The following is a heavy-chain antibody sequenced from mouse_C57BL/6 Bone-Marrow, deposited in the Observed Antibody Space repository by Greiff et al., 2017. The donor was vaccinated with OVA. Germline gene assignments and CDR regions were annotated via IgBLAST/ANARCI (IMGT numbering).Heavy chain of an antibody. CDR2: IHPSDSDT. V-gene: IGHV1-74*01. CDR1: GYTFTSYW. D-gene: IGHD2-4*01. Sequence: QVQLQQPGAELVKPGASVKVSCKASGYTFTSYWMHWVKQRPGQGLEWIGRIHPSDSDTKYNQKFTGKATLTVDKSSSTAYLHLSSLTSADAAVYYCAIGDDYYFDYWGQGTTLTVSS. J-gene: IGHJ2*01. CDR3: AIGDDYYFDY.